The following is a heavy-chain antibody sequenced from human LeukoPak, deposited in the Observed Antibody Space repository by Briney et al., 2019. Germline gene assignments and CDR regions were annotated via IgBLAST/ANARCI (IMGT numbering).Heavy chain of an antibody. CDR1: GYSFTSYG. J-gene: IGHJ3*02. D-gene: IGHD3-16*02. Sequence: GESLKVSCKGSGYSFTSYGISWVRQAPGQGLEWMGWISAYNGNTNYAQKLQGRVTMTTDTSTSTAYMELRSLRSDDTAVYYCARERWSKYDYVWGSYRYLAYDAFDIWGQGTMVTVSS. CDR2: ISAYNGNT. V-gene: IGHV1-18*01. CDR3: ARERWSKYDYVWGSYRYLAYDAFDI.